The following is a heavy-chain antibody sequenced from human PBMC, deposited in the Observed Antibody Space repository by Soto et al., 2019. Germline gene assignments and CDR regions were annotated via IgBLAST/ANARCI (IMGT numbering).Heavy chain of an antibody. CDR1: GFIFSDYY. J-gene: IGHJ5*02. CDR3: ARGAEMSSLTKWFDP. CDR2: ISRDGNAI. Sequence: GGSLRLSCAASGFIFSDYYMSWIRQAPGKGLEWLAYISRDGNAIFYADSVIGRFTVSRDNAKNSLFLQMDDLRAEDTAMFFCARGAEMSSLTKWFDPWGQGTLVTVSS. D-gene: IGHD1-1*01. V-gene: IGHV3-11*01.